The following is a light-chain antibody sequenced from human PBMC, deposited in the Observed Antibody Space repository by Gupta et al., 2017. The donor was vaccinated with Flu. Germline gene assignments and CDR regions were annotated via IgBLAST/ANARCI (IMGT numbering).Light chain of an antibody. V-gene: IGKV4-1*01. CDR1: QSVLYSSNNKNY. Sequence: NCKSSQSVLYSSNNKNYLAWYQQKPGQPPKLLIYWASTRESGVPDRFSGSGSGTDFTLTISSLQAEDVAVYYCQQYYTTPYTFGQGTKLEI. CDR3: QQYYTTPYT. CDR2: WAS. J-gene: IGKJ2*01.